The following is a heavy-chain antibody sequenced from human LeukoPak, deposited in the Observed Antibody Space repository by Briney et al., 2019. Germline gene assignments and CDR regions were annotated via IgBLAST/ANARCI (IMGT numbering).Heavy chain of an antibody. CDR2: IRGSDGST. Sequence: GSLRLSCAASGFTFSTYAMSWVRQAPGKGLEWVSSIRGSDGSTYYAASVKGRFAISRDNSKNTLYLQMNSLRAEDTAVYYCAKDVYGDYGGLDYWGQGTLVTVSS. CDR3: AKDVYGDYGGLDY. J-gene: IGHJ4*02. D-gene: IGHD4-17*01. V-gene: IGHV3-23*01. CDR1: GFTFSTYA.